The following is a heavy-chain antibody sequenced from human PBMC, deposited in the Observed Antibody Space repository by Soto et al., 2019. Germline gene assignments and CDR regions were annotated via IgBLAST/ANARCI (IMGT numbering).Heavy chain of an antibody. CDR3: ARDWTYYYSSGYYSDAFDI. D-gene: IGHD3-22*01. J-gene: IGHJ3*02. CDR1: GYTFTSYG. CDR2: ISAYNGNT. V-gene: IGHV1-18*01. Sequence: GASVKVSCKASGYTFTSYGISWVRQAPGQGLEWMGWISAYNGNTNYAQKLQGRVTMTTDTSTSTAYMELRSLRSDDTAVYYCARDWTYYYSSGYYSDAFDICGQGKMVTVSS.